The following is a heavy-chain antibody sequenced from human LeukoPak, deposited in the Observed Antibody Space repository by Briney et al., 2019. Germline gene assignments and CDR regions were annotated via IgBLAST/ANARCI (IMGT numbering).Heavy chain of an antibody. CDR1: GYTFASYD. Sequence: ASVKVSCKASGYTFASYDINWVRQATGQGLEGMGWMNPNSGNTGYAQKFQGRVTMTRNTSISTAYMELSSLRSEDTAVYYCARGRIAVAGTFPYWGQGTLVTVSS. CDR2: MNPNSGNT. V-gene: IGHV1-8*01. D-gene: IGHD6-19*01. CDR3: ARGRIAVAGTFPY. J-gene: IGHJ4*02.